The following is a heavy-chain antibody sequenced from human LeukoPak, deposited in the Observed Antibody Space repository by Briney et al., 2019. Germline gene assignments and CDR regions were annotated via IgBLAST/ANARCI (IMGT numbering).Heavy chain of an antibody. Sequence: PGGSLRLSCAASGFTFSSYAMHWVRQAPGKGLEWLAVISYDGSNKYYADSVKGRFTISRDNSKNTLYLQMNSLRAEDTAVYYCAKAGCSSTSCYANYWGQGTLVTVSS. V-gene: IGHV3-30*18. J-gene: IGHJ4*02. CDR3: AKAGCSSTSCYANY. CDR1: GFTFSSYA. CDR2: ISYDGSNK. D-gene: IGHD2-2*01.